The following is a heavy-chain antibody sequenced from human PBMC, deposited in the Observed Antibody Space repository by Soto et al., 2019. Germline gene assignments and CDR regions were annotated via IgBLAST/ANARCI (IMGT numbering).Heavy chain of an antibody. CDR1: GFAFSGST. CDR3: FRETYFSYHGMDV. Sequence: XESLSLSCAGSGFAFSGSTIHWVRQASGKGLEWVGRIRSKANSFATAYAASVKGRFIISRDDSKTTAYLQMNSLKIEDTAVYYCFRETYFSYHGMDVWGQGTTVTVSS. V-gene: IGHV3-73*01. J-gene: IGHJ6*02. CDR2: IRSKANSFAT.